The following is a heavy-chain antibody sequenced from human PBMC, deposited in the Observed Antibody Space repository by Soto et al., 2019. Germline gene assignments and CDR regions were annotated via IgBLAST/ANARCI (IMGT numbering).Heavy chain of an antibody. J-gene: IGHJ6*02. V-gene: IGHV1-69*06. CDR2: IIPIFGTA. CDR1: GGTFSRYA. CDR3: ARDTIFGVVIPFYYYYYGMDV. D-gene: IGHD3-3*01. Sequence: GAAVKVSCKACGGTFSRYAISWVRQAPGQGLEWMGGIIPIFGTANYAQKFQGRVTITADKSTSTAYMELSSLRSEDTAVYYCARDTIFGVVIPFYYYYYGMDVWGQGTTVTVSS.